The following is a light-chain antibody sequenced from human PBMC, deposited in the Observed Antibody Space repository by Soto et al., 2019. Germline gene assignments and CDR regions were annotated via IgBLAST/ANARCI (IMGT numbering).Light chain of an antibody. V-gene: IGKV3-11*01. J-gene: IGKJ4*01. Sequence: EIVFAQSPATVSLSPVERATLSCRASQSVSSYLAWYQQKPGQAPRLLIYDASNRATGIPARFSGSGSGTDFTLTISSLEPEDFAVYYCQQRSNWPLTFGGGTKVDIK. CDR2: DAS. CDR1: QSVSSY. CDR3: QQRSNWPLT.